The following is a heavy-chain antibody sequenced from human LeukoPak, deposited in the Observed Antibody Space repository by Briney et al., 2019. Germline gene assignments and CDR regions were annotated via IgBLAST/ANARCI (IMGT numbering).Heavy chain of an antibody. CDR3: ARDRPYSSGDWFDL. V-gene: IGHV1-46*01. CDR2: INPTGGST. D-gene: IGHD6-25*01. J-gene: IGHJ5*02. Sequence: ASVKVSCKASGYTFTSYYMHWVRQAPGQGLEWMGLINPTGGSTGYAQKFQGRVTMTRDMSTSTDYMELSSLRSEDTAIYYCARDRPYSSGDWFDLWGQGTLVTVSS. CDR1: GYTFTSYY.